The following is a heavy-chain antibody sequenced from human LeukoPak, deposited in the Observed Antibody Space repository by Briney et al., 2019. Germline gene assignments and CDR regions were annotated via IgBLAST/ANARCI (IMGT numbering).Heavy chain of an antibody. J-gene: IGHJ4*01. Sequence: SETLSLTCTVSGGSINSFYWNWIRQSPGKGLEWIGYIHSSGRTDYNPSLRSRVSMSADTSKNQFSLRLSSVPGADTAALYYAEHAEECSGEYCFLFGFDYWGPGTLVTVSS. V-gene: IGHV4-59*08. CDR2: IHSSGRT. CDR3: AEHAEECSGEYCFLFGFDY. CDR1: GGSINSFY. D-gene: IGHD2-8*02.